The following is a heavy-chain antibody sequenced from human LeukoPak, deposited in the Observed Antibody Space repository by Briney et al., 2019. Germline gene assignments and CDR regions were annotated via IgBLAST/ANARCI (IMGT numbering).Heavy chain of an antibody. CDR3: VGGDY. CDR2: INQDGSDK. Sequence: PGGSLRLSCAASGFSFSSYGMSWVRQAPGKGPECVANINQDGSDKYYVDSVKGRFTISRDNTKNSLYLQMNSLRAEDTAVYYCVGGDYWGQGTLVTVSS. CDR1: GFSFSSYG. J-gene: IGHJ4*02. V-gene: IGHV3-7*01.